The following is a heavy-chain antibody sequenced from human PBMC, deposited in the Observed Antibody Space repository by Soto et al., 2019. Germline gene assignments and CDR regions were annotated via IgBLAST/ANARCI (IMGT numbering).Heavy chain of an antibody. Sequence: QVQLQESGPGLVKPSQTLSLTCTVSGGSISSGGYYWSWIRQHPGKGLEWIGYIYYSGSTYYNPSLKSRVTISVDTSKNQFSLKLSSVTAADTAVYYCAKSDPLLVPAALGAFDIWGQGTMVTVSS. CDR3: AKSDPLLVPAALGAFDI. CDR1: GGSISSGGYY. CDR2: IYYSGST. V-gene: IGHV4-31*03. D-gene: IGHD2-2*01. J-gene: IGHJ3*02.